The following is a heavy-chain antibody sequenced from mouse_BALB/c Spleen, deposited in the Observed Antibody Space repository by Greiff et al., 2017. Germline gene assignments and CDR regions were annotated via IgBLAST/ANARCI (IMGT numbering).Heavy chain of an antibody. D-gene: IGHD1-1*01. CDR3: AREGGDYYGSSHYFDY. Sequence: QVQLQQSGAELVRPGVSVKISCKGSGYTFTDYAMHWVKQSHAKSLEWIGVISTYYGDASYNQKFKGKATMTVDKSSSTAYMELARLTSEDSAIYYCAREGGDYYGSSHYFDYWGQGTTLTVSS. CDR2: ISTYYGDA. CDR1: GYTFTDYA. V-gene: IGHV1S137*01. J-gene: IGHJ2*01.